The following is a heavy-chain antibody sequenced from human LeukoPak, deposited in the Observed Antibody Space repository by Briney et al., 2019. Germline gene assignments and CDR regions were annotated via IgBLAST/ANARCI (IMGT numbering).Heavy chain of an antibody. CDR3: ARWLELPFDY. J-gene: IGHJ4*02. CDR1: GFTFSSYE. CDR2: ISSSGSTI. Sequence: GGSLRLSWAASGFTFSSYEMNWVRQAPGKGLEWVSYISSSGSTIYYADSVKGRFTISRDSAKNSLYLQMNSLRAEDTAVYYCARWLELPFDYWGQGTLVTVSS. V-gene: IGHV3-48*03. D-gene: IGHD1-26*01.